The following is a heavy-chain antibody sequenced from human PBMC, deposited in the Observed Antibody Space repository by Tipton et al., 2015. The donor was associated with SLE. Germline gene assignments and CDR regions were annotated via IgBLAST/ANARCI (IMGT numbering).Heavy chain of an antibody. CDR1: GASISSNNW. Sequence: TLSLTCTVSGASISSNNWWSWVRQPPGKGLEWIGEINHSGSTNYNPSLKSRVTISVDTSKNQFSLKLSSVTAADTAVYYCASIGPIYYYYYYMDVWGKGTTVTVSS. J-gene: IGHJ6*03. CDR2: INHSGST. CDR3: ASIGPIYYYYYYMDV. V-gene: IGHV4-4*02.